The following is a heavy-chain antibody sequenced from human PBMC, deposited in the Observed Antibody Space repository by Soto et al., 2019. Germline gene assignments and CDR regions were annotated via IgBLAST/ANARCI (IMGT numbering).Heavy chain of an antibody. Sequence: PGGSLRLSCAASGFTFSDYYMSWIRQAPGKGLEWVSYISSSGSTIYYADSVKGRFTISRDNAKNSLYLQMNSLRAEDTAVYYCARAYYDFWSGYYTGLGYWGQGTLVTVSS. D-gene: IGHD3-3*01. CDR2: ISSSGSTI. J-gene: IGHJ4*02. V-gene: IGHV3-11*01. CDR1: GFTFSDYY. CDR3: ARAYYDFWSGYYTGLGY.